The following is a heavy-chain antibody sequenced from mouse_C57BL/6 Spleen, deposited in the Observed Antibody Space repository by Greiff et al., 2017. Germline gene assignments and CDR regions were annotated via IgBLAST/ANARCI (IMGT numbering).Heavy chain of an antibody. CDR3: ARVELRYFDY. CDR2: IYPRSGNT. D-gene: IGHD1-1*01. V-gene: IGHV1-81*01. CDR1: GYTFTSYG. J-gene: IGHJ2*01. Sequence: QVQLQQSGAELARPGASVKLSCKASGYTFTSYGISWVKQRTGQGLEWVGEIYPRSGNTYYNEKFKGKATLTADNSSSTAYLELRSLTSEDSAVYFCARVELRYFDYWGQGTTLTVSS.